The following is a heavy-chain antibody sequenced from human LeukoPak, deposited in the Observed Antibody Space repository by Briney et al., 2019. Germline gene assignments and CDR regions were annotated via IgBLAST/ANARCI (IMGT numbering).Heavy chain of an antibody. CDR3: ARSEHSSSSFDY. V-gene: IGHV3-21*01. D-gene: IGHD6-6*01. Sequence: KPGGSLRLSCAASGFTLSGYSMNWVRQAPGKELEWVSYISSSSTHIYYADSVKGRFTISRDNARNSLYLQMNSLRAEDTAIYYCARSEHSSSSFDYWGQGTLVTVSS. CDR2: ISSSSTHI. CDR1: GFTLSGYS. J-gene: IGHJ4*02.